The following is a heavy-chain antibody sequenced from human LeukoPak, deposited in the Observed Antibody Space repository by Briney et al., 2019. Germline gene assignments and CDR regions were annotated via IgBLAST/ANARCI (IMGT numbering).Heavy chain of an antibody. D-gene: IGHD3-10*01. CDR3: ARRYGSGSYFSGPFQH. CDR2: IYYSGST. J-gene: IGHJ1*01. CDR1: GGSISSSSYY. Sequence: SETLSLTCTVSGGSISSSSYYWGWIRQPPGKGLEWIGSIYYSGSTYYNPSLKSRVTISVDTSKNQFSLKLSSVTAADTAVYYCARRYGSGSYFSGPFQHWGQGTLVTVSS. V-gene: IGHV4-39*01.